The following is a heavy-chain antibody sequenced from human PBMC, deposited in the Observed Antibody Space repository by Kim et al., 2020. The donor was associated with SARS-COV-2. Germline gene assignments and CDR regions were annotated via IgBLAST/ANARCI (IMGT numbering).Heavy chain of an antibody. CDR3: ARIIAVAGLCYFDF. CDR2: SYHTGKT. Sequence: SETLSLTCSVSGGSINSDAYYWGWIRQPPGKGLEWIVTSYHTGKTFYSPSLKTRVSVSMDPSKNQFSLMLGSVTAADKATYFCARIIAVAGLCYFDFWGQGSRVSVSS. V-gene: IGHV4-39*01. CDR1: GGSINSDAYY. D-gene: IGHD6-19*01. J-gene: IGHJ4*02.